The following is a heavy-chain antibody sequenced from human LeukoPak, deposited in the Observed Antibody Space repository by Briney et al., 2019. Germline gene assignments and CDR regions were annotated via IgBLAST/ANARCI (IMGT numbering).Heavy chain of an antibody. Sequence: ASVKVPCKASGYTFTSYGISWVRQAPGQGLEWMGWISAYNGNTNYAQKLQGRVTMTTDTSTSTAYMELRSLRSDDTAVYYCAREYSGSSDHYYGMDVWGQGTTVTVSS. CDR2: ISAYNGNT. D-gene: IGHD1-26*01. CDR3: AREYSGSSDHYYGMDV. J-gene: IGHJ6*02. V-gene: IGHV1-18*01. CDR1: GYTFTSYG.